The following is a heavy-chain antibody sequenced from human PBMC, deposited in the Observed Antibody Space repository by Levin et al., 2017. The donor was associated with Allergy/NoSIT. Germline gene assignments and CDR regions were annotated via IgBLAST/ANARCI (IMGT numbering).Heavy chain of an antibody. CDR3: ARGAYYDILTGYYSFDY. V-gene: IGHV1-8*01. J-gene: IGHJ4*02. Sequence: ASVKVSCKASGYTFTSYDINWVRQATGQGLEWMGWMNPNSGNTGYAQKFQGRVTMTRNTSISTAYMELSSLRSEDTAVYYCARGAYYDILTGYYSFDYWGQGTLVTVSS. CDR1: GYTFTSYD. D-gene: IGHD3-9*01. CDR2: MNPNSGNT.